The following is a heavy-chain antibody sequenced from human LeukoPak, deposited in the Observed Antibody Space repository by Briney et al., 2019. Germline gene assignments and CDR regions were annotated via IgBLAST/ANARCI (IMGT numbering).Heavy chain of an antibody. J-gene: IGHJ4*02. V-gene: IGHV1-18*01. CDR1: GYTFTSYG. CDR3: ARYRYDFWSGYPIDY. CDR2: ISAYNGNT. Sequence: ATVNVSCKASGYTFTSYGISWVRQAPGQGLEWMGWISAYNGNTKYAQNLHGRVTMTTDKSTSTAYMELRSLRSDDPAVYYCARYRYDFWSGYPIDYWGQGTLVTVSS. D-gene: IGHD3-3*01.